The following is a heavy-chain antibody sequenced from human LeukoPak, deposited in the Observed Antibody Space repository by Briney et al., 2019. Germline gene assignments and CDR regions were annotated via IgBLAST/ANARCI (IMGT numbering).Heavy chain of an antibody. CDR1: GGSISSGDYY. CDR2: IYYSGST. CDR3: ARKRKTRGYSYGRGLYYFDY. V-gene: IGHV4-30-4*01. J-gene: IGHJ4*02. D-gene: IGHD5-18*01. Sequence: SETLSLTCTVSGGSISSGDYYWSWIRQPPGKGLEWIGYIYYSGSTYYNPSLRSRVTISVDTSKNQFSLRLSSVTAADTAVYYCARKRKTRGYSYGRGLYYFDYWGQGTLVTVSS.